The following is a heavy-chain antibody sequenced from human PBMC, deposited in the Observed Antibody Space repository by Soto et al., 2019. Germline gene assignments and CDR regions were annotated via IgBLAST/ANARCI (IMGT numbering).Heavy chain of an antibody. CDR3: ARQWLDSYGYDC. Sequence: EVQLVESGGGLVQPGGSLRLSCAASGFTFSSYAMHWVRQAPGKGLEYVSGISSNGGSTHYANSVKGRFTISRDNTKNTLYLQMGSMRAEDMAVYYCARQWLDSYGYDCWGQGTLVNVSS. D-gene: IGHD6-19*01. CDR1: GFTFSSYA. CDR2: ISSNGGST. J-gene: IGHJ4*02. V-gene: IGHV3-64*01.